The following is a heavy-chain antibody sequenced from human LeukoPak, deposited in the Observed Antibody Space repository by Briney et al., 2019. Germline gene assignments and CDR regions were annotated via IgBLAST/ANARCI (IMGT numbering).Heavy chain of an antibody. J-gene: IGHJ6*03. D-gene: IGHD6-19*01. Sequence: SETLSLTCTVSGGSISSYYWSWIRQPPGKGLEWIGYIYYSGSTNYNPSLKSRVTISVDTSKNQFSLKLSSVTAADTAVYYCAILIAVAAHMDVWGKGTTVTISS. CDR2: IYYSGST. CDR1: GGSISSYY. CDR3: AILIAVAAHMDV. V-gene: IGHV4-59*01.